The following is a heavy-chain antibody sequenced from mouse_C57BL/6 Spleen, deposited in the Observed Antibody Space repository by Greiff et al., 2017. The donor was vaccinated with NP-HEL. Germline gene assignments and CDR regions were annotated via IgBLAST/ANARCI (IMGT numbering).Heavy chain of an antibody. J-gene: IGHJ3*01. CDR1: GYTFTSYW. V-gene: IGHV1-64*01. Sequence: QVQLQQPGAELVKPGASVKLSCKASGYTFTSYWMHWVKQRPGQGLEWIGMIHPNSGSTNYNEKFKSKATLTVDKSSSTAYMQLSSLTSEDSAVYYCARCYYGSSCPAWFAYWGQGTLVTVSA. CDR2: IHPNSGST. D-gene: IGHD1-1*01. CDR3: ARCYYGSSCPAWFAY.